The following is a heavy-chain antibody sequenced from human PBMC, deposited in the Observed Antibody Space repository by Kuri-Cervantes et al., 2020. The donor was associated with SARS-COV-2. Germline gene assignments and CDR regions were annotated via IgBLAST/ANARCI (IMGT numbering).Heavy chain of an antibody. D-gene: IGHD4-17*01. V-gene: IGHV4-39*01. CDR3: ARGSPVTTFYRSSDFDY. J-gene: IGHJ4*02. CDR2: IYESGDT. CDR1: GASISSLTYY. Sequence: ESLKISCSISGASISSLTYYWGWIRPSPGKGLEWLESIYESGDTYYSSSLKSRLNLSLDTSKNQFSLKLTSVTAVDTAVYYCARGSPVTTFYRSSDFDYWGQGTLVTVSS.